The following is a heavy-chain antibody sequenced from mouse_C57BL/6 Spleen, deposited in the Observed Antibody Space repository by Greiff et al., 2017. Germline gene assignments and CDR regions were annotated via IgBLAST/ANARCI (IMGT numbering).Heavy chain of an antibody. V-gene: IGHV1-15*01. Sequence: QVQLKESGAELVRPGASVTLSCKASGYTFTDYEMHWVKQTPVHGLEWIGAIDPETGGTAYKQKFKGKAILTADKSSSTAYMELRSLTSEDSAVYYCTYYYGSSYYYAMDYWGQGTSVTVSS. CDR2: IDPETGGT. CDR1: GYTFTDYE. D-gene: IGHD1-1*01. CDR3: TYYYGSSYYYAMDY. J-gene: IGHJ4*01.